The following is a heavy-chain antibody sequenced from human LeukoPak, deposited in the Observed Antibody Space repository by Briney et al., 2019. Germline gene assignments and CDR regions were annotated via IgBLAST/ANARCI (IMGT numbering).Heavy chain of an antibody. J-gene: IGHJ4*02. Sequence: GESLKISCKGSGYSFTNYWIGWVRQMPGKGLEWMGIIYPGDSDTRYSPSFQGQVTISADKSISTAYLQWSSLKASDTAMYYCARRSSSSWYQTDYWGQGTLVTVSS. V-gene: IGHV5-51*01. CDR2: IYPGDSDT. CDR3: ARRSSSSWYQTDY. CDR1: GYSFTNYW. D-gene: IGHD6-13*01.